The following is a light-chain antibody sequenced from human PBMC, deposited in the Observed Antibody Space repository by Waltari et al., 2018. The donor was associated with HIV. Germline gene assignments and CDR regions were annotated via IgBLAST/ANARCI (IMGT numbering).Light chain of an antibody. J-gene: IGKJ2*01. CDR1: QGINSA. CDR2: TAS. CDR3: QQLHTSPYT. Sequence: DIQLTQSPSFLSASVGDRVTITCRASQGINSALVWYQQKPGKVPELLIYTASTLQSGVPSRFSGSTSGTEFTLTISSLQPEDFTTYYCQQLHTSPYTFGQGTKLEIK. V-gene: IGKV1-9*01.